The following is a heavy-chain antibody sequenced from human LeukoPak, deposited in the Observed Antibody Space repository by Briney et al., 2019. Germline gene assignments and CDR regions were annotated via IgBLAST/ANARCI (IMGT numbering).Heavy chain of an antibody. J-gene: IGHJ5*02. D-gene: IGHD6-13*01. CDR1: GDSVSSSSAA. CDR3: ARALAAAGQNWFDP. V-gene: IGHV6-1*01. Sequence: SQTLSLTCAISGDSVSSSSAAWNWIRQSPSRGLEWLGRTYYRSKWYNDYAVSVKSRITINPDTSKNQLSLQLNSVTPEDTAVYYCARALAAAGQNWFDPWGQGTLVTVSS. CDR2: TYYRSKWYN.